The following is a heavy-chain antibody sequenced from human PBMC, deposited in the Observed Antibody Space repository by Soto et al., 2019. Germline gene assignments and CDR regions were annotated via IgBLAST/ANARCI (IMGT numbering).Heavy chain of an antibody. V-gene: IGHV1-69*01. D-gene: IGHD3-22*01. Sequence: QVPLVQSGADVKKPGSSVKVSCKASGGTFNIYSISWVRQAPGQGLEWMGGIIPLCCTAYYAQEFQGRVTITADESTSTAYMELSSLRSEDTAVYFCARGASTHYYDSSGYYKGPLDYWGQGTLVTVSS. CDR3: ARGASTHYYDSSGYYKGPLDY. CDR2: IIPLCCTA. CDR1: GGTFNIYS. J-gene: IGHJ4*02.